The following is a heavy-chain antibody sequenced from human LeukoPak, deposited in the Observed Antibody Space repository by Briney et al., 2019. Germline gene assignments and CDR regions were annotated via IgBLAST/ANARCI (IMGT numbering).Heavy chain of an antibody. CDR1: KYTFTDYY. J-gene: IGHJ6*03. CDR3: ARVFHPYYYDSRGYKVVSDYYYYYMDV. V-gene: IGHV1-2*02. D-gene: IGHD3-22*01. Sequence: ASVKVSCKASKYTFTDYYIHWVRQAPGQGLEWMGWINPKSGGTNYGQKFQGGVTMTRDTSISTAYMEVSRLRSEDTAVYFCARVFHPYYYDSRGYKVVSDYYYYYMDVWGKGTTVTVSS. CDR2: INPKSGGT.